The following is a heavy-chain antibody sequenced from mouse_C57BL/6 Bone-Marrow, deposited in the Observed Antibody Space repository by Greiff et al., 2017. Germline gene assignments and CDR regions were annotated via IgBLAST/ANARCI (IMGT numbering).Heavy chain of an antibody. V-gene: IGHV1-82*01. CDR2: IYPGDGDT. Sequence: VQLQASGPELVKPGASVKISCKASGYAFSSSWMNWVKQRPGKGLEWIGRIYPGDGDTNYNGKFKGKATLTADKSSSTAYMQLSSLTSEDSAVYFCARWTLAWFAYWGQGTLVTVSA. CDR1: GYAFSSSW. CDR3: ARWTLAWFAY. J-gene: IGHJ3*01.